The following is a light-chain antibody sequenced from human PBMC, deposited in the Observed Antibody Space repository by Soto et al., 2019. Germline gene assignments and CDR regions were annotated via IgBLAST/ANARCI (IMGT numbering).Light chain of an antibody. CDR1: SSDVGGYNY. CDR2: EVS. J-gene: IGLJ2*01. Sequence: QSALTQPPSASGSPGQSVTISCTGTSSDVGGYNYVSWYQQHPGKAPKLMIHEVSKRPSGVPDRFSGSKSGNTASLTVSGLQAEDEAYYYCSSYAGSNNFVFGGGTKLTVL. CDR3: SSYAGSNNFV. V-gene: IGLV2-8*01.